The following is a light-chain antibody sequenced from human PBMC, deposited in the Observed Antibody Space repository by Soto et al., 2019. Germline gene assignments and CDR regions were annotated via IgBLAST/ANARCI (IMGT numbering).Light chain of an antibody. CDR3: SSSQTTTAPVV. V-gene: IGLV2-14*01. J-gene: IGLJ2*01. CDR2: EVT. CDR1: SSDIVTYEY. Sequence: QSVLTQPASVSGSPGQSITISCTGTSSDIVTYEYVSWYQHHPGKAPKLMIYEVTNRPSGGSYRFSGSKSGNTASLTISGLQADDDADYYYSSSQTTTAPVVFGAGTKVTVL.